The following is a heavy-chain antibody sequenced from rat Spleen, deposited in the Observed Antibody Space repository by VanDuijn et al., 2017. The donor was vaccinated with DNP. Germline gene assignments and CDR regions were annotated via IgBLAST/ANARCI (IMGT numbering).Heavy chain of an antibody. D-gene: IGHD1-11*01. V-gene: IGHV4-2*01. CDR1: GFNFNDYW. CDR2: INQDSSAI. J-gene: IGHJ2*01. Sequence: EVKLVESGGGLVQPGSSLKLSCAASGFNFNDYWMGWVRQAPGKGLEWIGEINQDSSAIKYTPSLKDKFTVSRDNAQNTLYLQMSKLGSEDTAIYYCTKGPNYGGYSDYFDYWGQGVMVTVSS. CDR3: TKGPNYGGYSDYFDY.